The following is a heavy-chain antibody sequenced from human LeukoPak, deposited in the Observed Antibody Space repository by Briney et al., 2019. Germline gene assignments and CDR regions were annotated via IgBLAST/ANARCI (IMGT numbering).Heavy chain of an antibody. Sequence: SVQVSCKASGGTFSSYAISWVRQAPGQGLEWMGGIIPIFGTANYAQKFQGRVTITADESTSTAYMELSSLRSEDTAVYYCASYFRWLQFPLMNYWGQGTLVTVSS. CDR2: IIPIFGTA. CDR3: ASYFRWLQFPLMNY. J-gene: IGHJ4*02. D-gene: IGHD5-24*01. CDR1: GGTFSSYA. V-gene: IGHV1-69*13.